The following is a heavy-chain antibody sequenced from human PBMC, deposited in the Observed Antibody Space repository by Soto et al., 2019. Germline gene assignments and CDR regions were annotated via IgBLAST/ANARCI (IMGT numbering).Heavy chain of an antibody. CDR1: GFTFSSYA. V-gene: IGHV3-23*01. D-gene: IGHD6-13*01. CDR2: ISGSGGST. CDR3: ANAGNSSSWESSYFDY. J-gene: IGHJ4*02. Sequence: GGSLRLSCAASGFTFSSYAMSWVRQAPGKGLEWVSAISGSGGSTYYADSVKGRFTISRDNSKNTLYLQMNSLGAEDTDVYYCANAGNSSSWESSYFDYLGQGTLVTVSS.